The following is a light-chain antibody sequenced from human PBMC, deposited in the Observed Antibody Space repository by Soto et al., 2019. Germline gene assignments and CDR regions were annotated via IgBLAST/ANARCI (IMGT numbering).Light chain of an antibody. CDR1: QSVSNN. Sequence: EIVLTQSPGTLSLSPWERATLSCRASQSVSNNYLAWYQQKPGQAPRLLIYGASNRATGIPDRFSGSGSGTEFTLTISSLQSEDFAVYYCHHYNNWPLSFGGGTKVDIK. J-gene: IGKJ4*01. V-gene: IGKV3D-15*01. CDR2: GAS. CDR3: HHYNNWPLS.